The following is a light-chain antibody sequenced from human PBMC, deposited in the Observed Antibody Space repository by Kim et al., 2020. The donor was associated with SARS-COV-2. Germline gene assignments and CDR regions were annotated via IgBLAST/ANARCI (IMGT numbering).Light chain of an antibody. CDR3: QKYNSAPLT. CDR2: AAS. CDR1: QCISNY. Sequence: ASVGDIVTITCRASQCISNYLAWYQQKPGKVPKLLIYAASTLQSGVPSWFSGSGSGTDFTLTISSLQPEDVATYYCQKYNSAPLTFGGGTKVDIK. V-gene: IGKV1-27*01. J-gene: IGKJ4*01.